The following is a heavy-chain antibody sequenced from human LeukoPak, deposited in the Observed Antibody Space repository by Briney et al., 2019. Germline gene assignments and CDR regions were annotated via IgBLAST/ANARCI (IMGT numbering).Heavy chain of an antibody. CDR3: ARDRVYYDAFDV. V-gene: IGHV4-59*01. CDR1: GGSISSYY. J-gene: IGHJ3*01. D-gene: IGHD3-3*01. CDR2: TYYSGST. Sequence: SETLSLTCTVSGGSISSYYWSWIRQPPGKGLEWIGYTYYSGSTNYNPSLKSRVTISVDTSKNQFSLKLSSVTAADTALYYCARDRVYYDAFDVWGQGTMVTVSS.